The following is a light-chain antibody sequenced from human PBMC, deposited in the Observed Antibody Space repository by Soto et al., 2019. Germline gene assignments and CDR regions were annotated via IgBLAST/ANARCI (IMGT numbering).Light chain of an antibody. Sequence: DIVMTQTPLSSPVTLGQPASISCRSSQSLGHTDEDTFLSWLHQRPGQSPRLLIYKVSNRFSGVPDRFTGSGAGTDFTLKITRVEAEDDGVYYCMQATQLPYTLGQGTKLEIK. CDR1: QSLGHTDEDTF. V-gene: IGKV2-24*01. J-gene: IGKJ2*01. CDR3: MQATQLPYT. CDR2: KVS.